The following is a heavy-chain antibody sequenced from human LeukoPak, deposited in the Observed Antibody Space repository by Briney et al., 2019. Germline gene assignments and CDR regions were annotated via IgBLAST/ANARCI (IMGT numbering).Heavy chain of an antibody. CDR3: ARGGWSAFDI. D-gene: IGHD3-10*01. Sequence: PSETLSLTCTVSGGSISSYYWSWIRQPPGKGLEWIGYIYYSGTTNYNPYLKSRVTISVDTSKNQFSMKLRSVTAADTAVYYCARGGWSAFDIWGQGTMVTVPS. CDR1: GGSISSYY. V-gene: IGHV4-59*01. CDR2: IYYSGTT. J-gene: IGHJ3*02.